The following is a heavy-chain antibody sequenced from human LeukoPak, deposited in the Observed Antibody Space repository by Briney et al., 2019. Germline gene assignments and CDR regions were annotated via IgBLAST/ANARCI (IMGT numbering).Heavy chain of an antibody. CDR1: GGSFSGYY. V-gene: IGHV4-34*01. Sequence: SETLSLTCAVYGGSFSGYYWSWIRQPPGKGLEWIGEINHSGSTNYNPSLKSRVTISVDTSKNQSSLKLSSVTAADTAVYYCARRGPITYYYGSGSPWGVWGKGTTVTVSP. J-gene: IGHJ6*04. D-gene: IGHD3-10*01. CDR3: ARRGPITYYYGSGSPWGV. CDR2: INHSGST.